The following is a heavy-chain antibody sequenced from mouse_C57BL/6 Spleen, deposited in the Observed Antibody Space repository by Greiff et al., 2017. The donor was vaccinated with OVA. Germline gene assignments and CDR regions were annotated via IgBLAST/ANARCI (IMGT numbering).Heavy chain of an antibody. CDR2: ISYDGSN. CDR3: AREGITTAVDY. J-gene: IGHJ2*01. CDR1: GYSITSGYY. V-gene: IGHV3-6*01. Sequence: EVKLQESGPGLVKPSQSLSLTCSVTGYSITSGYYWNWIRQFPGNKLEWMGYISYDGSNNYNPSLKNRISITRDTSKNQFFLKLNSVTTEDTATYYCAREGITTAVDYWGQGTTLTVSS. D-gene: IGHD1-2*01.